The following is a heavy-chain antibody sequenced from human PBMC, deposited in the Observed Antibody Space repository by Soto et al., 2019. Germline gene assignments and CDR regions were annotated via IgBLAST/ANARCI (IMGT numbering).Heavy chain of an antibody. CDR2: IFFNGNT. J-gene: IGHJ4*02. CDR1: GVSISDTSYY. V-gene: IGHV4-39*01. CDR3: ARQGSY. Sequence: QLQLQESGPGLVKPSETLSLTCNVSGVSISDTSYYGGWIRQPPGKGLEWIGTIFFNGNTFYIPSLKSRLTISVDTSKNQISLRLTSVTAADTAVYYCARQGSYWGQGTLVAVSS.